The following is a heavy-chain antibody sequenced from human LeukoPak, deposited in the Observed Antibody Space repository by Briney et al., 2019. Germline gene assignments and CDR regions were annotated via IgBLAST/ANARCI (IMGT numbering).Heavy chain of an antibody. CDR1: GGSISSYY. V-gene: IGHV4-59*01. CDR2: IYYSEST. CDR3: ARDLAAARHDPFDI. D-gene: IGHD6-13*01. Sequence: SETLSLTCTVSGGSISSYYWSWIRQPPGKGREGIGYIYYSESTNYNPSLTSRITISVDTCKNQCSLKLSSVTAADTAVYYCARDLAAARHDPFDIWGQGTMVTASS. J-gene: IGHJ3*02.